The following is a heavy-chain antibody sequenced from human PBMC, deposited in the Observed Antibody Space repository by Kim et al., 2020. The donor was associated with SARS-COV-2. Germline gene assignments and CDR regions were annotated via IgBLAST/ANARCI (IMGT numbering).Heavy chain of an antibody. CDR2: ISSSGSTI. V-gene: IGHV3-48*03. CDR3: ARDRPGITIFGVVILDPLMYV. J-gene: IGHJ6*02. Sequence: GGSLRLSCAASGFTFSSYEMNWVRQAPGKGLEWVSYISSSGSTIYYADSVKGRFTISRDNAKSSLYLQMNSLSAEDSAVYYCARDRPGITIFGVVILDPLMYVWGQGPTLTVSS. D-gene: IGHD3-3*01. CDR1: GFTFSSYE.